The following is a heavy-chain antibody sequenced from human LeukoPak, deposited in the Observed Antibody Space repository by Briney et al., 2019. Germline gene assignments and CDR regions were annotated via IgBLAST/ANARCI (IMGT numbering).Heavy chain of an antibody. Sequence: SVKVSCKASRGTFSSYAISWVRQAPGQGLEWMGRIIPILGIANYAQKFQGRVTITADKSTSTAYMELSSLRSEDTAVYYCAGGGSILTGYGYYGMDVWGQGTTVTVSS. CDR1: RGTFSSYA. V-gene: IGHV1-69*04. CDR2: IIPILGIA. CDR3: AGGGSILTGYGYYGMDV. D-gene: IGHD3-9*01. J-gene: IGHJ6*02.